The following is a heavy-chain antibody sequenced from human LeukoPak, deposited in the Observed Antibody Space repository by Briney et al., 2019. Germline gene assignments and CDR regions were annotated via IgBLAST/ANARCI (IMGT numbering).Heavy chain of an antibody. V-gene: IGHV3-48*03. Sequence: PGGSLRLSCAASGFSFRSFEMSWVRQAPGKGLDCIAYISSASGTIYHADSVKGRFTISRDNANNSLYLQMNSLRAEDTAIYYCARSTELSDPYFYYGMDVWGQGTTVTVSS. D-gene: IGHD1-26*01. CDR3: ARSTELSDPYFYYGMDV. CDR2: ISSASGTI. J-gene: IGHJ6*02. CDR1: GFSFRSFE.